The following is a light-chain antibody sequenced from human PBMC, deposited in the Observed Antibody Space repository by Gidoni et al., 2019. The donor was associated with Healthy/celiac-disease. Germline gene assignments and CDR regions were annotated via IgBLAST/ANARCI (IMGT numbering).Light chain of an antibody. CDR2: AAS. Sequence: DLQMTQSPSSLSASIGDSITITCRASQSISSYLNWYQQKPWKAPKLLIYAASSLQRRVPSRFSGSGSGTDFTLTISSLQLEDFATYYCQQSYSTPRTFGQGTKVEIK. V-gene: IGKV1-39*01. CDR1: QSISSY. CDR3: QQSYSTPRT. J-gene: IGKJ1*01.